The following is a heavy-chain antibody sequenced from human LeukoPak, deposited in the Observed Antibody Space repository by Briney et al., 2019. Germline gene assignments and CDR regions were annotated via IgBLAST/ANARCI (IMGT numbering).Heavy chain of an antibody. J-gene: IGHJ6*03. CDR1: GYTFTSYD. Sequence: ASVKVSCKASGYTFTSYDINWVRQATGQGLEWMGWMNPNSGNTGYAQKFQGRVTMTRNTSISTAYMELSSLRSEDTAVYYCARELVVPAAMSYYYYYYMDVWGKGTTVTISS. CDR2: MNPNSGNT. V-gene: IGHV1-8*01. CDR3: ARELVVPAAMSYYYYYYMDV. D-gene: IGHD2-2*01.